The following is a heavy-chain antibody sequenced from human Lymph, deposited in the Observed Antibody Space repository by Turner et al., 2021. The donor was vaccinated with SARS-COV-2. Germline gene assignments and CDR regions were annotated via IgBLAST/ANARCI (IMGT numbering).Heavy chain of an antibody. D-gene: IGHD4-17*01. CDR1: GFTVSSNY. CDR2: IYSGGST. Sequence: EVQLVESGGGLIQPGGSLRRSCAASGFTVSSNYMTGVRQAPGKGLEWVSLIYSGGSTYYADSVKGRFTISRDNSKNTLYLQMNSLRADDTAVYYCARVLPYGDYFDYWGQGTLVTVSS. CDR3: ARVLPYGDYFDY. V-gene: IGHV3-53*01. J-gene: IGHJ4*02.